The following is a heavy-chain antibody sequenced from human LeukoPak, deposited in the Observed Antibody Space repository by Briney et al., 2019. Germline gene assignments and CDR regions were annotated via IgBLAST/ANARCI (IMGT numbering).Heavy chain of an antibody. CDR1: GFTFRNYW. Sequence: GGSLRLSCAGSGFTFRNYWMHWVRQAPGKGLEWVSRINSDGSNTNYADSVKGRFTISRDNSKDTLFLQMNSLRAEDTSVFYCARGLGMVGASNGPAMDIWGQGTMVTVSS. V-gene: IGHV3-74*01. CDR3: ARGLGMVGASNGPAMDI. J-gene: IGHJ3*02. CDR2: INSDGSNT. D-gene: IGHD1-26*01.